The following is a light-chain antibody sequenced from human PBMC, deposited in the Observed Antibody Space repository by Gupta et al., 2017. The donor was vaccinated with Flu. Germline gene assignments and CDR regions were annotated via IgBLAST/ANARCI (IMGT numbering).Light chain of an antibody. CDR1: QSIGTN. CDR3: QQNTHWLMSS. Sequence: ATLFVSPGESTTRSCRASQSIGTNLGWYKQKPVQTPRRLIYAAATTLTAILARYRGWGSGKDVTITSSGSQSEDFAASEFQQNTHWLMSSFGQGTKLEIK. CDR2: AAA. J-gene: IGKJ2*03. V-gene: IGKV3D-15*01.